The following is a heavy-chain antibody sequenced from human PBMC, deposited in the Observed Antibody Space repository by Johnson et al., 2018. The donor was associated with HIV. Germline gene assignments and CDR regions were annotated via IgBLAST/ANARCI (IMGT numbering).Heavy chain of an antibody. CDR3: TTARTYF. J-gene: IGHJ3*01. D-gene: IGHD2-8*01. CDR2: TRNKTDGGTT. CDR1: GFTFSDHY. V-gene: IGHV3-15*01. Sequence: VQLVESGGGLVQPGGSLRLSCAASGFTFSDHYMDWVRQAPGKGLEWVGRTRNKTDGGTTDYAAPVKGRFTISRDDSKNTLYLQMNSLKTEDTAVYYCTTARTYFWGQGTMVTVSS.